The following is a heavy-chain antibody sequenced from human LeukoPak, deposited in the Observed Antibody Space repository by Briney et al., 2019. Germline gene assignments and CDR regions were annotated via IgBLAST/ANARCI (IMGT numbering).Heavy chain of an antibody. D-gene: IGHD1-26*01. CDR2: IYSGGST. CDR3: ARVNEWELRFDY. Sequence: GGSLRLSCAASGFTFSSYAMSWVRQAPGKGLEWVSVIYSGGSTYYADSVKGRFTISRDNSKNTLYLQMNSLRAEDTAVYYCARVNEWELRFDYWGQGTLVTVSS. V-gene: IGHV3-53*01. J-gene: IGHJ4*02. CDR1: GFTFSSYA.